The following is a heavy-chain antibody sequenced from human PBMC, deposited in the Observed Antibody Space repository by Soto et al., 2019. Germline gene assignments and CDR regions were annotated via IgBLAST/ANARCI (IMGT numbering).Heavy chain of an antibody. J-gene: IGHJ6*02. Sequence: GESLKISCKGSGYRFTSYWIGGVRQMPGKGLEWMGIIYPGDSDTRYSPSFQGQVTISADKSISTAYLQWSSLKASDTAMYYCARPPYPGIAVACPGRDYYYYGMDVWGQGTTVTVSS. CDR2: IYPGDSDT. D-gene: IGHD6-19*01. CDR1: GYRFTSYW. V-gene: IGHV5-51*01. CDR3: ARPPYPGIAVACPGRDYYYYGMDV.